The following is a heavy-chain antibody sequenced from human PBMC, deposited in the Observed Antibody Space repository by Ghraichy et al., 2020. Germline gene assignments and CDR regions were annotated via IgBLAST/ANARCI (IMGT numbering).Heavy chain of an antibody. CDR1: GGSISNFY. V-gene: IGHV4-59*01. CDR2: FYYSGST. Sequence: SETLSLTCTVSGGSISNFYWSWVRQPPGKGLEWIGYFYYSGSTNYNPSLKSRVTISVDTSKSQFSLKLASVTAADTAVYYCARGISYDSSGYFWVEPRWVDPWGQGTLVTVSS. J-gene: IGHJ5*02. D-gene: IGHD3-22*01. CDR3: ARGISYDSSGYFWVEPRWVDP.